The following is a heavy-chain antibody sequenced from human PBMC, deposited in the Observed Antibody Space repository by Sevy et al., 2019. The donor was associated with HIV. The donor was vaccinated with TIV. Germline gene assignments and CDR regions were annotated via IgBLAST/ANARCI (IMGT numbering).Heavy chain of an antibody. Sequence: GGSLRLSCAASGFTFSSYWMSWVRQAPGKGLEWVANIKQDGSEKYYVDSVKGRFTISRDNAKNSLYLQMNSLRAEDTAVYYCARAGRKRYCSSTSCNYYYYYGMDVWGQGTTVTVSS. D-gene: IGHD2-2*01. CDR1: GFTFSSYW. J-gene: IGHJ6*02. V-gene: IGHV3-7*01. CDR2: IKQDGSEK. CDR3: ARAGRKRYCSSTSCNYYYYYGMDV.